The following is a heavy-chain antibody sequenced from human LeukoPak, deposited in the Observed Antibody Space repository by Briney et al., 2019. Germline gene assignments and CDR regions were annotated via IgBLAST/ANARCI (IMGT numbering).Heavy chain of an antibody. CDR3: AREDRLGTSVDY. D-gene: IGHD1-14*01. CDR1: GGSISNYY. CDR2: IYYTGNT. J-gene: IGHJ4*02. Sequence: SETLSLTCTVSGGSISNYYWNWIRQPPGKGLEWIGYIYYTGNTNYNPSLKSRVTISVDTSKSQFSLKLSSVTAADTAVYYCAREDRLGTSVDYWGQGTLVTVSS. V-gene: IGHV4-59*01.